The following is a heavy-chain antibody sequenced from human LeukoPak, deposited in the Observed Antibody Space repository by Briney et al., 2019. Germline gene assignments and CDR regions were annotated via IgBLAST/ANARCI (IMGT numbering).Heavy chain of an antibody. CDR1: GFTFSSYA. Sequence: PGGSLRLSCAASGFTFSSYAMHWVRQAPGKGLEWVAVISYDGSNKYYADSVKGRFTISRDNSKNTLYLQMNSLRAEDTAVYYCARINDSSGYPFDYWAREPWSPSPQ. V-gene: IGHV3-30-3*01. D-gene: IGHD3-22*01. CDR3: ARINDSSGYPFDY. CDR2: ISYDGSNK. J-gene: IGHJ4*02.